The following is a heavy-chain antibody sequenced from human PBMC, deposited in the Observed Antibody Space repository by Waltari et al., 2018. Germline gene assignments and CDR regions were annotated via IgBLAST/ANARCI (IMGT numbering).Heavy chain of an antibody. Sequence: QVQLVQSGPEVKKPGASVKVSCKTSGYTFNSHDINRVRQAAGQGLEWMGWMNPSNGKIGYAQRFKGRLTVTRNTSISTIYMELSSLTSEDTAVYYCARDGALTTADYRWFDSWGQGTLVTVSS. D-gene: IGHD3-10*01. CDR2: MNPSNGKI. V-gene: IGHV1-8*01. CDR3: ARDGALTTADYRWFDS. CDR1: GYTFNSHD. J-gene: IGHJ5*01.